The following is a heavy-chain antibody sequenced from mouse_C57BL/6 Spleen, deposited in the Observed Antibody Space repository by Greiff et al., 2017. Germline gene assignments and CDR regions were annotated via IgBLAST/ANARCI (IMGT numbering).Heavy chain of an antibody. CDR1: GFSLTSYA. D-gene: IGHD1-1*02. CDR3: ARNGGNYVFYAMDY. CDR2: IWTGGGT. V-gene: IGHV2-9-1*01. J-gene: IGHJ4*01. Sequence: VQLQESGPGLVAPSQSLSITCTVSGFSLTSYAISWVRQPPGKGLEWLGVIWTGGGTNYNSALKSRLSISKDNSKSQVFLKMNSLQTDDTARYYCARNGGNYVFYAMDYWGQGTSVTVSS.